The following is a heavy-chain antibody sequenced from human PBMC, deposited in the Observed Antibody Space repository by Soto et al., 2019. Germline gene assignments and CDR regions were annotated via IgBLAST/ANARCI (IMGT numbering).Heavy chain of an antibody. Sequence: QLQLQESGSGLVKPSQTLSLTCAVSGGSISSGGYSWNWIRQPPGKGLEWIGYMYHSGSTYYNPSLKRRVTISVDRSKNQLSLKLSSVTAADTAVYYCARGRVVPADYWGQGTLVTVSS. CDR1: GGSISSGGYS. V-gene: IGHV4-30-2*01. J-gene: IGHJ4*02. CDR2: MYHSGST. D-gene: IGHD2-2*01. CDR3: ARGRVVPADY.